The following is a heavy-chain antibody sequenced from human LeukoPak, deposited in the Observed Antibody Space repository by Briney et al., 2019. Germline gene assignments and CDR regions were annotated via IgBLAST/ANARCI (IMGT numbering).Heavy chain of an antibody. CDR1: GFMFSSYA. CDR3: ATPDARLRYFDWSPNE. CDR2: ISDTGDTI. D-gene: IGHD3-9*01. J-gene: IGHJ4*02. Sequence: GGSLRLSCAASGFMFSSYAMNWVRQTPGKGLEWVSGISDTGDTIHYADSVKGRFTISRDNPKNTVYLQMNSLTVDDTAVYYCATPDARLRYFDWSPNEWGQGTLVTVSS. V-gene: IGHV3-23*01.